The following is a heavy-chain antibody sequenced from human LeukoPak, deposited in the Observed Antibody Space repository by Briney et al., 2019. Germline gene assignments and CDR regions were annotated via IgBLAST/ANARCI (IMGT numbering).Heavy chain of an antibody. V-gene: IGHV4-59*01. Sequence: SETLSLTCTVSGGSISRDYWSWIRQPPGKGLEWIGYIYYTGSTNYNPSLKSRVTISVDTSKNQFSLKLSSVTAADTAVYYCARGAPPQNWGQGALVTVSS. CDR2: IYYTGST. CDR3: ARGAPPQN. CDR1: GGSISRDY. J-gene: IGHJ4*02.